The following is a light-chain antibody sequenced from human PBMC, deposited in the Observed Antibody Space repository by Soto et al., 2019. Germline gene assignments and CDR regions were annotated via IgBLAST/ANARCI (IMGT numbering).Light chain of an antibody. V-gene: IGLV1-47*01. J-gene: IGLJ3*02. CDR1: SSNIGGNT. Sequence: QSVLTQPPSASGTPGQRVTFSCSGSSSNIGGNTVSWFQHLPRTAPKLLIYRNNQRPSGVPDRFSGSKSGTSASLAISGLRSEDEADYYCATWDDSLSGPWVFGGGTKLTVL. CDR2: RNN. CDR3: ATWDDSLSGPWV.